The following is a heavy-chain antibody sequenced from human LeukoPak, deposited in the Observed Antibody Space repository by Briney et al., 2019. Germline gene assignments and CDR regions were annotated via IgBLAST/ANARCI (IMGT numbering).Heavy chain of an antibody. D-gene: IGHD1-26*01. CDR2: INPNSGGT. CDR3: ARESPVRGVGATDY. Sequence: ASVKVSCKASGYTFTDYYTHWVRQAPGQGLEWMGRINPNSGGTNYAQKFQGRVTMTRDTSISTAYMELSRLRSDDTAVYYCARESPVRGVGATDYWGQGTLVTVSS. CDR1: GYTFTDYY. J-gene: IGHJ4*02. V-gene: IGHV1-2*06.